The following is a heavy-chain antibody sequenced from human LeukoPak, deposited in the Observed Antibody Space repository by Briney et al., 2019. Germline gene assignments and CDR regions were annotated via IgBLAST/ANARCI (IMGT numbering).Heavy chain of an antibody. D-gene: IGHD1-14*01. Sequence: ASVKVSCKASGYTFTSYGISWVRQAPGQGLEWMGWISAYNGNTKYAQKLQGRVTMATDTSTSTAYLEVRSLRSDDTAVYYCARKAWSTTSEGDYWGQGTLVTVSS. CDR2: ISAYNGNT. J-gene: IGHJ4*02. CDR1: GYTFTSYG. CDR3: ARKAWSTTSEGDY. V-gene: IGHV1-18*01.